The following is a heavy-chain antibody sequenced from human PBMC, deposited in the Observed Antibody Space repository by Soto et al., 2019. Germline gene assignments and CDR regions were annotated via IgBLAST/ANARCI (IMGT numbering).Heavy chain of an antibody. CDR3: ARTVTAAPYGRYGMDV. CDR2: IYYSGST. D-gene: IGHD2-21*02. V-gene: IGHV4-61*01. J-gene: IGHJ6*02. CDR1: GGSVSSGSYY. Sequence: SETLSLTCTVSGGSVSSGSYYWSWIRQPPGRGLEWIGYIYYSGSTNYNPSLKSRVTISVDTSKNQFSLKLSSVTAADTAVYYCARTVTAAPYGRYGMDVWGQGTTVTVSS.